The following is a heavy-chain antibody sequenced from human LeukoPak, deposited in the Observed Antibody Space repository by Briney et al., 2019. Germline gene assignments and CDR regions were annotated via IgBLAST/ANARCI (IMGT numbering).Heavy chain of an antibody. CDR2: ISGSGGST. V-gene: IGHV3-23*01. D-gene: IGHD3-22*01. Sequence: GGSLRLSCAASGFTLSSYAMSWVRQAPGKGLEWVSAISGSGGSTYYADSVKGRFTISRDNSKNTLYLQMGSLRAEDMAVYYCARGSYFDSSGHGIYWGQGTLVTVSS. J-gene: IGHJ4*02. CDR1: GFTLSSYA. CDR3: ARGSYFDSSGHGIY.